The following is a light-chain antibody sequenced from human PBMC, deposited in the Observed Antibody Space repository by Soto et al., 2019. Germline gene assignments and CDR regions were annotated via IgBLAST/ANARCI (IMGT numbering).Light chain of an antibody. CDR2: GAS. J-gene: IGKJ1*01. V-gene: IGKV3-15*01. Sequence: IVIPQSPPTLSVSPGERSTLSCRASQSVSSNLAWYQQKHGQAPRLLIYGASTRATGIPARFSGSGSGTEFTLTISSLQSEDFAVYYCQQYNNWPGTFGQGTKVDIK. CDR1: QSVSSN. CDR3: QQYNNWPGT.